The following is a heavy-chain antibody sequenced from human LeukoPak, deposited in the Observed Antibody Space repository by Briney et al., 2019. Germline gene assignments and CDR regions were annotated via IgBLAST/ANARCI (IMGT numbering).Heavy chain of an antibody. CDR1: GGSISSYY. CDR2: IYYSGST. D-gene: IGHD4-17*01. J-gene: IGHJ4*02. CDR3: ARDFYGRTPEIDY. Sequence: SETLSLTCTVSGGSISSYYWSWIRQPPGKGLEWIGYIYYSGSTNYSPSLKSRVTISVDTSKNQFSLKLSSVTAADTAVYYCARDFYGRTPEIDYWGQGTLVTVSS. V-gene: IGHV4-59*12.